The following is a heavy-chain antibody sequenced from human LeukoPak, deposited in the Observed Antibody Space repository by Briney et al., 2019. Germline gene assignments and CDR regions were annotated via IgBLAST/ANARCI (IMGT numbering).Heavy chain of an antibody. CDR1: GFTFDDYA. CDR3: AKGSFRRFLEWDYFDY. J-gene: IGHJ4*02. Sequence: LRLSCAASGFTFDDYAMHWVRQAPGKGLEWVSGISWNSGSIGYADSVKGRFTISRDNAKNSLYLQMNSLRAKDMALYYCAKGSFRRFLEWDYFDYWGQGTLVTVSS. D-gene: IGHD3-3*01. V-gene: IGHV3-9*03. CDR2: ISWNSGSI.